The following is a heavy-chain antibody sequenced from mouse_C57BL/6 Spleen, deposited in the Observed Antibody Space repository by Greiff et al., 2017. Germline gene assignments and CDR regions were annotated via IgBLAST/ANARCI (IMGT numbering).Heavy chain of an antibody. CDR2: ISSGGSYT. J-gene: IGHJ2*01. CDR1: GFTFSSYG. D-gene: IGHD1-1*01. CDR3: ARLGYGSIPFDY. Sequence: EVMLVESGGDLVKPGGSLKLSCAASGFTFSSYGMSWVRQTPDQRLEWVATISSGGSYTYYPDSVKGRFTISRDNAKNTLYLQMSSLKSEDTAMYYCARLGYGSIPFDYWGQGTTLTVSS. V-gene: IGHV5-6*02.